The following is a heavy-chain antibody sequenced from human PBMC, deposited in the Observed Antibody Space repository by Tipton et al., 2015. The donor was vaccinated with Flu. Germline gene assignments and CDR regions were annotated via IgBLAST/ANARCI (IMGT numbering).Heavy chain of an antibody. V-gene: IGHV4-38-2*01. CDR2: VSRTGST. J-gene: IGHJ5*02. CDR3: ARRDYSNYVSDPKSWFDP. D-gene: IGHD4-11*01. Sequence: TLSLTCAVSGDSISSDYYWGWIRQFPGKGLEWIGTVSRTGSTIYNPSLKSRVAISIDRSKNQFSLNLKSVTAGDMAVYYSARRDYSNYVSDPKSWFDPWGQGTLVAVSS. CDR1: GDSISSDYY.